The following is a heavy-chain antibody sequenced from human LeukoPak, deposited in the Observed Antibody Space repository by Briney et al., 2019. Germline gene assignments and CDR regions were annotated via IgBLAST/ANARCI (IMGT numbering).Heavy chain of an antibody. Sequence: GASVKVSCKASGGTFSSYAISWVRQALGQGLEWMGGIIPIFGTANYAQKFQGRVTITADKSTSTAYMELSSLRSEDTAVYYCARGAKMATPMEDYYYGMDVWGQGTTVTVSS. CDR2: IIPIFGTA. D-gene: IGHD5-24*01. CDR3: ARGAKMATPMEDYYYGMDV. J-gene: IGHJ6*02. CDR1: GGTFSSYA. V-gene: IGHV1-69*06.